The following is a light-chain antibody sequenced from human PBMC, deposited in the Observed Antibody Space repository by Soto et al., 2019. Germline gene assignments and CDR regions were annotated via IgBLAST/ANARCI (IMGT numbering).Light chain of an antibody. CDR3: ASYTSSTTVV. CDR1: SSDVGGYNY. J-gene: IGLJ2*01. V-gene: IGLV2-14*01. Sequence: QSALTQPASVSGFPGQSITISCTGTSSDVGGYNYVSWHQQHPGKAPKLMIYDVNNRPSGVSNRFSGSKSGNTASLTISGLQAEDEADYYCASYTSSTTVVFGGGTQLTVL. CDR2: DVN.